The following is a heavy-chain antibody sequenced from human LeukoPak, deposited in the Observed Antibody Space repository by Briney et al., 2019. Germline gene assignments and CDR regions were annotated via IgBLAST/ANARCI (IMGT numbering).Heavy chain of an antibody. V-gene: IGHV4-59*08. D-gene: IGHD3-22*01. Sequence: SETLSLTCTVSGGSISSYYWSWIRQPPGKGLEWIGYIYYSGSTNYNPSLKSRVTISVDTSKNQFSLKLSSVTAADTAVYYCASPGGDSSDDAFDIWGQGTMVTVSS. J-gene: IGHJ3*02. CDR1: GGSISSYY. CDR3: ASPGGDSSDDAFDI. CDR2: IYYSGST.